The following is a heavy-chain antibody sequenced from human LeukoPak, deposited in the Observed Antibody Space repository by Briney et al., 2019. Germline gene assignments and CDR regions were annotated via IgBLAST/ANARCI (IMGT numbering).Heavy chain of an antibody. CDR3: AKCLTSTGTCYFDY. Sequence: GGSLRLSCAASGFTFSNYAMSWVRQAPGEGLEWVSAISGSGGNTYYADSVNGRFTISRDNSQNTFFLQMNSLGADDTAIYYCAKCLTSTGTCYFDYWGQGTLVTVSS. J-gene: IGHJ4*02. V-gene: IGHV3-23*01. CDR1: GFTFSNYA. D-gene: IGHD1-1*01. CDR2: ISGSGGNT.